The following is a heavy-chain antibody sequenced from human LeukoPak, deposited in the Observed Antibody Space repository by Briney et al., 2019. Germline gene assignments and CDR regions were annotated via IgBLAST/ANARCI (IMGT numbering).Heavy chain of an antibody. Sequence: ATVKVSCKASGYTFTGYYMHWVRQAPGQGLEWMGWINPNSGGTNYAQKFQGRVTMTRDTSITTAYMELSRLSSDDTAVYYCARHPGKVTNDWYFDLWGRGTLVTVSS. D-gene: IGHD4-23*01. CDR3: ARHPGKVTNDWYFDL. CDR2: INPNSGGT. V-gene: IGHV1-2*02. CDR1: GYTFTGYY. J-gene: IGHJ2*01.